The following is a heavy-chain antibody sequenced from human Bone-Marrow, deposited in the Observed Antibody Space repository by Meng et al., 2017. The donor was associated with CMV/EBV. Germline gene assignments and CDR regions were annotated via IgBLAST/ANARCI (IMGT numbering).Heavy chain of an antibody. V-gene: IGHV3-7*01. CDR3: ARRALYYDFGSGYYTGYYYYGMDV. Sequence: GGSLRLSCAASGFTFSSYRMSWVRQAPGKGLEWVANIKQDGSEKYYVDSVKGRFTSSRDNAKNSLYLQMNSLRAEDTAVYYCARRALYYDFGSGYYTGYYYYGMDVWGQGTTVTVSS. J-gene: IGHJ6*02. CDR2: IKQDGSEK. CDR1: GFTFSSYR. D-gene: IGHD3-3*01.